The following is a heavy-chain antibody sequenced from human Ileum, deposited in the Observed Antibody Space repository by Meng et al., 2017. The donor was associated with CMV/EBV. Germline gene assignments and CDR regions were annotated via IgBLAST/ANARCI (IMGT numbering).Heavy chain of an antibody. Sequence: GSLRLSCAVYGGSFSGYYWSWIRQPPGKGLEWIGEINHSGSTNYNPVLQSRVTMSVDTSKNQFSLKLRSVTAADTAVYYCARRRWGSSGASDHWAQGTLVTVSS. CDR2: INHSGST. D-gene: IGHD6-19*01. CDR1: GGSFSGYY. CDR3: ARRRWGSSGASDH. J-gene: IGHJ4*02. V-gene: IGHV4-34*01.